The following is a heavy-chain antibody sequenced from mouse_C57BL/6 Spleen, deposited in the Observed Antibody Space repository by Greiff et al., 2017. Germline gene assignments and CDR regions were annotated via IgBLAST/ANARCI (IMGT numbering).Heavy chain of an antibody. Sequence: QVQLQQSGAELVRPGASVKLSCKASGYTFTDYYINWVKQRPGQGLEWIARIYPGSGNTYYNEKFKGKATLTAENSSSTAYMQLSSLTSEDSAVYFCARSLYGYYGWYFDVWGTGTTGTVSS. V-gene: IGHV1-76*01. D-gene: IGHD2-3*01. CDR1: GYTFTDYY. CDR2: IYPGSGNT. CDR3: ARSLYGYYGWYFDV. J-gene: IGHJ1*03.